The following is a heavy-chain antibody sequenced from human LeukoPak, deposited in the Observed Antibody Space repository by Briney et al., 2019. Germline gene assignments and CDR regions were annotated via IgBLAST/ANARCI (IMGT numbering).Heavy chain of an antibody. CDR3: ARERDYDGSGYAFYFDY. CDR2: ISYDGSNK. V-gene: IGHV3-30-3*01. J-gene: IGHJ4*02. Sequence: GRSLRLSCAASGFTFSSYAMHWVRQAPGKGLEWVAVISYDGSNKYYADSVKGRFTISRDNSKNTLYLQMNSLRAEDTAVYYCARERDYDGSGYAFYFDYWGQGTLVTVSS. CDR1: GFTFSSYA. D-gene: IGHD3-22*01.